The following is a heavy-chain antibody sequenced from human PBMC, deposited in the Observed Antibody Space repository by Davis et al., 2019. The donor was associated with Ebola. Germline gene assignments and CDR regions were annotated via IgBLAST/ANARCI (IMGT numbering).Heavy chain of an antibody. D-gene: IGHD3-10*01. CDR1: RFTFSTYW. CDR2: TKQDGSEK. CDR3: ARLGKLWFGELLVRYYYGMDV. J-gene: IGHJ6*02. V-gene: IGHV3-7*01. Sequence: LSLTCAASRFTFSTYWMNWVRQAPGKGPEWVANTKQDGSEKYYVDSVKGRFTISRDNAKNSLYLQMNSLRAEDTAVYYCARLGKLWFGELLVRYYYGMDVWGQGTTVTVSS.